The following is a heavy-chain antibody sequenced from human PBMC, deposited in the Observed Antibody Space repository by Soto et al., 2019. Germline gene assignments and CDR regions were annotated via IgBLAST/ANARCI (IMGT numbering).Heavy chain of an antibody. CDR1: GFTVSSNY. J-gene: IGHJ6*02. V-gene: IGHV3-21*01. D-gene: IGHD3-3*01. CDR3: ARLTSPSITIFGVVMSYYGMDV. Sequence: EVQLVESGGGVIQPGGSLRLSCAASGFTVSSNYMSWVRQAPGKGLEWVSSISSSSSYIYYADSVKGRFTISRDNAKNSLYLQMTSLRAEDTAVYYCARLTSPSITIFGVVMSYYGMDVWGQGTTVTVSS. CDR2: ISSSSSYI.